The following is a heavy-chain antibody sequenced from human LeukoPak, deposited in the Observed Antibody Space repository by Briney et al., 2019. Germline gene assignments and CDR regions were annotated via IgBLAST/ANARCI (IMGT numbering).Heavy chain of an antibody. CDR3: AGHHPRNTVDF. Sequence: SETLSLTCTVSGGSISSYYWSWIRQPPGKGLEWIAYISDIGSINYNPSLQSRVTISLDTSKNQFSLKLSSVTAADTAVYYCAGHHPRNTVDFWGQGTLVTVSS. CDR2: ISDIGSI. CDR1: GGSISSYY. D-gene: IGHD2-8*02. J-gene: IGHJ4*02. V-gene: IGHV4-59*08.